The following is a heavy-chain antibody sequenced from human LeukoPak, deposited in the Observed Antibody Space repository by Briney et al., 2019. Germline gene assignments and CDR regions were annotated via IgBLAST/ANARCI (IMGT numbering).Heavy chain of an antibody. J-gene: IGHJ4*02. D-gene: IGHD6-6*01. V-gene: IGHV3-30*03. CDR2: ISYDGSNK. CDR3: AHSSSSEDYFDY. CDR1: GFTFSSYG. Sequence: GGSLRLSCAASGFTFSSYGMHWVRQAPGKGLEWVAVISYDGSNKYYADSVKGRFTISRDNSKNTLYLQTNSLRAEDTAVYYCAHSSSSEDYFDYWGQGTLVTVSS.